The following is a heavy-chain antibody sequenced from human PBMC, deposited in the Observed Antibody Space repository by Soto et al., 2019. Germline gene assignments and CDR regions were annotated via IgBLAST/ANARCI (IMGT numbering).Heavy chain of an antibody. CDR2: IYYSGST. CDR1: GGSISSSSYY. D-gene: IGHD2-21*01. J-gene: IGHJ4*01. CDR3: VSRIPSWVFDY. V-gene: IGHV4-39*01. Sequence: LSLTCTVSGGSISSSSYYWGWIRQPPGKGLEWIGSIYYSGSTYYNPSLKSRVTISVDTSKNQFSLKLSSVTAADTGVYFCVSRIPSWVFDYWGLGTLVTVSS.